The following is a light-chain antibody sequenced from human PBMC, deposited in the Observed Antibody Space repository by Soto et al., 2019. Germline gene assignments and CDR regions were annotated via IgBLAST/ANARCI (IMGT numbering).Light chain of an antibody. J-gene: IGKJ1*01. CDR1: QSVSNN. CDR3: HQYNDWPPA. CDR2: GSS. V-gene: IGKV3-15*01. Sequence: EIVVTQTPATLSVSPGERATLSCRASQSVSNNLACYQQKPGQAPTLLIYGSSTRASGIPARFSGSGYGREFTLTISSLQSEDYGVYYCHQYNDWPPAFGQGTKVDI.